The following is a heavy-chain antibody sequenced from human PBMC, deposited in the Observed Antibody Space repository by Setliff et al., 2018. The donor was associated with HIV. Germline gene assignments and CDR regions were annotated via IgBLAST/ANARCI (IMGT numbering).Heavy chain of an antibody. D-gene: IGHD3-10*01. Sequence: LSLTCTVSGGSISTSRYYWGWIRQPPGKGLEWIGSINYRGNTHYNPSFEGRVTISVDTSKNQFSLKLKSVTAADTAVYYCARWHPPYGFWEEDYWGQGTLVTVSS. CDR3: ARWHPPYGFWEEDY. CDR1: GGSISTSRYY. V-gene: IGHV4-39*01. CDR2: INYRGNT. J-gene: IGHJ4*02.